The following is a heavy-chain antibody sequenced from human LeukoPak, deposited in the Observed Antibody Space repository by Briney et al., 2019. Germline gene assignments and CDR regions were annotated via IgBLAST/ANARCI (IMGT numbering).Heavy chain of an antibody. Sequence: GGSLRLSCAASGFTFSSYSMNWVRQAPGKGLEWVSYIPTSSRTIYYADSVKGRFTISRDNAKNSLYLQMNSLRAEDTAVYYCATESYSRGYGRDAFDIWGQGTMVTVSS. V-gene: IGHV3-48*04. CDR3: ATESYSRGYGRDAFDI. D-gene: IGHD2-15*01. J-gene: IGHJ3*02. CDR1: GFTFSSYS. CDR2: IPTSSRTI.